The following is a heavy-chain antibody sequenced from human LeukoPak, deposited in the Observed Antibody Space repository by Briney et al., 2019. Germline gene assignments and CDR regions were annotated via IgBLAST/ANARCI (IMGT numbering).Heavy chain of an antibody. CDR3: ARAGDAFDI. CDR1: GFTFSSYG. CDR2: IWYDGSDK. J-gene: IGHJ3*02. Sequence: RGGSLRLSCAASGFTFSSYGMHWVRQAPGKGLEWVAVIWYDGSDKYYTDSVKGRFTISRDNSKNTLYLQMNSLRAEDTAIYYCARAGDAFDIWGQGTMVTVSS. V-gene: IGHV3-33*01.